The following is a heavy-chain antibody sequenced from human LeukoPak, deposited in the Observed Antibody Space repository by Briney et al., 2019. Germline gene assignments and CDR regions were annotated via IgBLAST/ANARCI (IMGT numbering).Heavy chain of an antibody. Sequence: SQTLSLTCAFSGGSISSGGYSWSWIRQPPGKGLEWIGYIYHSGSPYYNPSLKSRVTISVDRSKNQFSLKLSSVTAADTAVYCCARVDTAMAFDYWGQGTLVTVSS. CDR3: ARVDTAMAFDY. CDR2: IYHSGSP. J-gene: IGHJ4*02. CDR1: GGSISSGGYS. D-gene: IGHD5-18*01. V-gene: IGHV4-30-2*01.